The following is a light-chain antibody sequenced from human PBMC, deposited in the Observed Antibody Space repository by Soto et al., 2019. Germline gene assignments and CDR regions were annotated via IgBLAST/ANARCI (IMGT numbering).Light chain of an antibody. Sequence: EVVLTQSPDSLSLSPGEGATLSCRASQSVSSNLAWYQQKPGQAPRLLIYGASTRATGIPARFSGSGSGTEFTLTISSLQSEDFAVYYCQQYNNWLTWTFGQGTKVEIK. CDR1: QSVSSN. CDR3: QQYNNWLTWT. CDR2: GAS. J-gene: IGKJ1*01. V-gene: IGKV3-15*01.